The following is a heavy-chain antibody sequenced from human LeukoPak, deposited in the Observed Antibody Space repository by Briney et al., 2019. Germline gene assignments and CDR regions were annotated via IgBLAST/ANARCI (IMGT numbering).Heavy chain of an antibody. J-gene: IGHJ4*02. CDR1: GFTISSYS. CDR3: ARAKDDFCDY. Sequence: GGSLRLSCGACGFTISSYSMNWVRQAPGKGLEWVSSIRSSISYTYYADSVKGRFTISRDNAKNSLYLQMNSLTAEDTAVYYCARAKDDFCDYWGQGTLVTVSS. D-gene: IGHD3/OR15-3a*01. CDR2: IRSSISYT. V-gene: IGHV3-21*01.